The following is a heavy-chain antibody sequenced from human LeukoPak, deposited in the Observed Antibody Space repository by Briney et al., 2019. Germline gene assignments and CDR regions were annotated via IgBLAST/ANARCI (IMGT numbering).Heavy chain of an antibody. D-gene: IGHD1-26*01. J-gene: IGHJ5*02. CDR3: AKDSGASWFDP. CDR1: GFTFEDYA. V-gene: IGHV3-9*01. Sequence: GGSLRLSFAASGFTFEDYAMHWVRQAPGKGLEWVSGISWNSGSIGYADSVKGRFTISRDNAKNSLYLQMNSLRAEDTALYYCAKDSGASWFDPWGQGTLVTVSS. CDR2: ISWNSGSI.